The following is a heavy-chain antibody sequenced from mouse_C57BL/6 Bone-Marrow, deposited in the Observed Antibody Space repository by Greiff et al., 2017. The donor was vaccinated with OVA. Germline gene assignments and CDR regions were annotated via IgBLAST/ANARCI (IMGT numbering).Heavy chain of an antibody. Sequence: EVKLVESGGDFVKPGGSLKLSCAASGYTFSSYWMSWVRQTPGQGLEWVGTISTGGSYTYYTDSVKGRFTISRDNAKNTLYLQISSLKSEDTAMYYCARHGDYGSIFDDGGQGTTLPVTS. CDR3: ARHGDYGSIFDD. CDR2: ISTGGSYT. V-gene: IGHV5-6*01. D-gene: IGHD1-1*01. J-gene: IGHJ2*01. CDR1: GYTFSSYW.